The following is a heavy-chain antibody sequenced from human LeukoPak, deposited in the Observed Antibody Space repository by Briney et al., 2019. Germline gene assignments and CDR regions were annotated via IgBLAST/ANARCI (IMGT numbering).Heavy chain of an antibody. J-gene: IGHJ5*01. CDR2: ISGSGHDI. D-gene: IGHD6-6*01. Sequence: PGGSLRLSCAASGFTFSDSYMTWVRQAPGKGVEWVAYISGSGHDINYSDPVKGRFTISRDNAKNSLYLQMSSLRVEDTAVYYCTRDPRHFDSCGQGTLVTVSS. CDR1: GFTFSDSY. V-gene: IGHV3-11*04. CDR3: TRDPRHFDS.